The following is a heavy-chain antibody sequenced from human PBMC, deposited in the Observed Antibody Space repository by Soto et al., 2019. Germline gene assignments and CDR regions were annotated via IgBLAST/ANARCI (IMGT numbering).Heavy chain of an antibody. Sequence: EVQLVESGGGLIQPGGSLRLSCAASGFSVSTNYMTWVRQAPGKGLEWVSVIYSGGSTYYADSVKGRFTISRDNSKNTLYLQMNILRAEDTAVYYCARGSGSLYYFDYWCQGTLVTVSS. CDR1: GFSVSTNY. J-gene: IGHJ4*02. CDR2: IYSGGST. V-gene: IGHV3-53*01. D-gene: IGHD6-25*01. CDR3: ARGSGSLYYFDY.